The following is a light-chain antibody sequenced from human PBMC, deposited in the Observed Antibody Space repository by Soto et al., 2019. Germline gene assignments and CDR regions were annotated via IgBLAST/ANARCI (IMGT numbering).Light chain of an antibody. Sequence: SVLPQPPLVSAAPGQKVTISCSGSSSNIGGNSVSWYQQLPGTAPKLLIYDDNKRPSGIPDRFSGSKSGTSATLGITGFQTGDEADYYCGSWDSSLSAYVFGTGTKVTVL. CDR1: SSNIGGNS. J-gene: IGLJ1*01. CDR3: GSWDSSLSAYV. CDR2: DDN. V-gene: IGLV1-51*01.